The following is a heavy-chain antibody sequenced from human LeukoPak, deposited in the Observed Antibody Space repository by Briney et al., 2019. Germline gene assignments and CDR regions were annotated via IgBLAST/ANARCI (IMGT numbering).Heavy chain of an antibody. V-gene: IGHV3-23*01. Sequence: HSGGSLRLSCAASGFFFSTYAMTWVRQPPGKGLEWVSGISGSDGTAYYADSVKGRFTISRDNSKNTLYLQMNILRAEDTAVYYCAKDISIYTPWGQGTLVTVSS. CDR1: GFFFSTYA. D-gene: IGHD3-16*01. CDR2: ISGSDGTA. J-gene: IGHJ5*02. CDR3: AKDISIYTP.